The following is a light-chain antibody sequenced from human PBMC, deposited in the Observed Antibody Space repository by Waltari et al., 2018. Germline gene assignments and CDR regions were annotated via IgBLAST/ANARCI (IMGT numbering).Light chain of an antibody. J-gene: IGLJ3*02. V-gene: IGLV2-14*01. CDR1: SSDVGAYNY. CDR2: DVI. Sequence: QSALTQPASVSGSHGQSIAISCTGSSSDVGAYNYVSWYQQYPGKAPKVMIYDVINRPSGVSDRFSGSKSGNTASLTISGLQAEDEADYYCSSYTTSRTVVFGGGTKLTVL. CDR3: SSYTTSRTVV.